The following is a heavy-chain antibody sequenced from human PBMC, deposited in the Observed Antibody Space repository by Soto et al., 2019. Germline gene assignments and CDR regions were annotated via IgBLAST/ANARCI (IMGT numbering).Heavy chain of an antibody. D-gene: IGHD5-18*01. CDR2: IYSTENT. J-gene: IGHJ6*02. CDR3: ARDPGWRDPWLRGYYYYYGMDV. Sequence: SETLSLTCAVSGGSVSSNSYSWGWIRQSPGKGLEWIATIYSTENTYYHPSLQSRVTISVDTSKNEFSLRLSSVTAADTAVYYCARDPGWRDPWLRGYYYYYGMDVWGQGTTVTVSS. V-gene: IGHV4-39*02. CDR1: GGSVSSNSYS.